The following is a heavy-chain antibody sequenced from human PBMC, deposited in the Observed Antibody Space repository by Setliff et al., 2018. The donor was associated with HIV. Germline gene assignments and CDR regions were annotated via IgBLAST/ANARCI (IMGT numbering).Heavy chain of an antibody. V-gene: IGHV4-4*07. D-gene: IGHD5-18*01. J-gene: IGHJ3*02. CDR1: GGSFSTYY. Sequence: SETLSLTCTVSGGSFSTYYWSWIRQPAGEGLEYIGRVHSTGTTIYNPSLKSRVTMSADTSKNQFSLKLSSVTAADTAVYYCARAEWIQLWFGAFDIWGQGTMVTVSS. CDR2: VHSTGTT. CDR3: ARAEWIQLWFGAFDI.